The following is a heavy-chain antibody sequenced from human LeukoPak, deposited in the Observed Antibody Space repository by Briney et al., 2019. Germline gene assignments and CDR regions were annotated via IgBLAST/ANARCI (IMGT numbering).Heavy chain of an antibody. V-gene: IGHV2-26*01. Sequence: SGPTLVNPTETLTLTCTVSGFSLSNARMGVSWVRQPPGKALEWLAHIFSNDEKSYRTSLKSRLTISKDTSKSQVVLTMTNMDPVDTATYYCARHYYGSGSYLLFFDYWGQGTLVTVSS. CDR3: ARHYYGSGSYLLFFDY. CDR1: GFSLSNARMG. D-gene: IGHD3-10*01. CDR2: IFSNDEK. J-gene: IGHJ4*02.